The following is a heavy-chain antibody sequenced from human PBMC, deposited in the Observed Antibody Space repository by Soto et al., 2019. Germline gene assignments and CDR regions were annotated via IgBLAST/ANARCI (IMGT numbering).Heavy chain of an antibody. CDR3: AKDQYASSLLRGSWDY. CDR2: IGGSGGST. J-gene: IGHJ4*02. V-gene: IGHV3-23*01. Sequence: LRLSCAASGFTFSYSAMNWVRQAPGKGLEWVSHIGGSGGSTYYADSVKGRSTISRDNSKNTLYLQMNGLRAEDTAVYYCAKDQYASSLLRGSWDYWGQGTLVTVSS. D-gene: IGHD6-6*01. CDR1: GFTFSYSA.